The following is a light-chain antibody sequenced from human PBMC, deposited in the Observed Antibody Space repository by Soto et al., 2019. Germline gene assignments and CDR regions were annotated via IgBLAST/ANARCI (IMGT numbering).Light chain of an antibody. Sequence: QSALTQPRSVSGSPGQTVTISCTGTSSDVGGYNYVSWYQQFSVKAPQLIIYDVTKRPSGVPDRFSGSKSGGTASLTISGLQAEDEAVYYCCSYGGSNTRNGVFGGGTQLTVL. CDR1: SSDVGGYNY. V-gene: IGLV2-11*01. CDR2: DVT. CDR3: CSYGGSNTRNGV. J-gene: IGLJ3*02.